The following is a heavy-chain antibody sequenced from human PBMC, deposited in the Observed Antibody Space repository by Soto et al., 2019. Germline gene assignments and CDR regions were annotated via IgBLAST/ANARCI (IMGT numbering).Heavy chain of an antibody. CDR2: ISNSGSSI. CDR1: RFTVYISD. D-gene: IGHD3-9*01. CDR3: SSRCYDTLFDHYLGF. J-gene: IGHJ1*01. Sequence: CRFTVYISDIAGSRQETWKGLEWVSYISNSGSSINDADSVKGRFTIYRDNAKNSLYLQMNSLRAEDTAVYYSSSRCYDTLFDHYLGFRGQGSLVTVS. V-gene: IGHV3-48*03.